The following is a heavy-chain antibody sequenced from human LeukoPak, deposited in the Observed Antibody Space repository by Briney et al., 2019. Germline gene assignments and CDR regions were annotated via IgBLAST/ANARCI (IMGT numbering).Heavy chain of an antibody. Sequence: ASVKVSCKAFGYTFTGYYLHWVRQAPGQGLEWMGWINANSGGTNYAQKFQGRVTMTRDTSISTAYMELSSLRSDDTAVYYCARDRGFTAMVNFDYWGQGTLVTVSS. V-gene: IGHV1-2*02. CDR3: ARDRGFTAMVNFDY. D-gene: IGHD5-18*01. CDR1: GYTFTGYY. J-gene: IGHJ4*02. CDR2: INANSGGT.